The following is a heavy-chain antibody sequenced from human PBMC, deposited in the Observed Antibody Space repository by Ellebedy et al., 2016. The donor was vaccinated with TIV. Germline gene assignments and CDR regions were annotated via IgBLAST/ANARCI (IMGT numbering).Heavy chain of an antibody. CDR2: FDPEDGET. CDR3: AYPGALRYFDWPYYYYGMDV. V-gene: IGHV1-24*01. Sequence: ASVKVSXXVSGYTLTELSMHWVRQAPGKGLEWMGGFDPEDGETIYAQKFQGRVTTTADESTGTAYMELSSLRSEDTAVYYCAYPGALRYFDWPYYYYGMDVWGQGTTVTVSS. CDR1: GYTLTELS. D-gene: IGHD3-9*01. J-gene: IGHJ6*02.